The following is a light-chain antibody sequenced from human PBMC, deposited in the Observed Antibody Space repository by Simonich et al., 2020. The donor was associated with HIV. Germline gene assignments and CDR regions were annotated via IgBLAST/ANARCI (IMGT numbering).Light chain of an antibody. CDR2: DAS. CDR3: QEVITYPIT. J-gene: IGKJ5*01. Sequence: DIQLTQSPSFLSASVGDRVTITCRASQGIKNYLAWYQQKPGKAPKLLIYDASTLQSGVPSRFSGSGSGTEFTLTISSLQPEDFATYYCQEVITYPITFGQGTRLEIK. V-gene: IGKV1-9*01. CDR1: QGIKNY.